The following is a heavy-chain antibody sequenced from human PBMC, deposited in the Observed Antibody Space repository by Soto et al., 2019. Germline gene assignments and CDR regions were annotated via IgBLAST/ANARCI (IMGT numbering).Heavy chain of an antibody. CDR1: GFTFSDYA. J-gene: IGHJ3*02. D-gene: IGHD5-18*01. CDR3: ARGADTAMGYDAFDI. CDR2: VSYDGSNK. Sequence: GGSLRLSCAASGFTFSDYAIHWVRQAPGKGLEWVAVVSYDGSNKYYADSVKGRFSISRENSKNTLYLQMNSLRAEDTAVYYCARGADTAMGYDAFDIWGQGTMVTVSS. V-gene: IGHV3-30-3*01.